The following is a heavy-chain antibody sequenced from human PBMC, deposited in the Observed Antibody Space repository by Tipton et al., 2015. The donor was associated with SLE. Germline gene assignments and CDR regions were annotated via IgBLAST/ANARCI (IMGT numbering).Heavy chain of an antibody. V-gene: IGHV4-59*01. CDR2: IHYSGST. J-gene: IGHJ6*03. Sequence: TLSLTCTVSGGSISNYYWSWIRQSPGRGLEWIGYIHYSGSTNYNPSPKTRVTISVDTSKNQFSLKLHSVTAADTALYYCARRPASRSYYNAYYYDYMDVWGKGTTVTVSS. CDR1: GGSISNYY. CDR3: ARRPASRSYYNAYYYDYMDV. D-gene: IGHD3-10*01.